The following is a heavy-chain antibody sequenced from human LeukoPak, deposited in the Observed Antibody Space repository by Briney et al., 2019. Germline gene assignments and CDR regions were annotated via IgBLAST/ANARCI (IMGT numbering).Heavy chain of an antibody. CDR3: ARDAIAVAGEFDY. CDR2: ISSSSSYI. CDR1: GFTFSSYS. D-gene: IGHD6-19*01. J-gene: IGHJ4*02. V-gene: IGHV3-21*01. Sequence: GGSLRLSGAASGFTFSSYSMNWVRQAPGKGLEWVSSISSSSSYIYYADSVKGRFTISRDNAKNSLYLQMNSLRAEDTAVYYCARDAIAVAGEFDYWGQGTLVTVSS.